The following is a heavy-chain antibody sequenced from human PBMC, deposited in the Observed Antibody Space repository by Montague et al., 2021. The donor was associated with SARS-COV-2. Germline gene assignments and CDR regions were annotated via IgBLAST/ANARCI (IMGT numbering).Heavy chain of an antibody. CDR1: GDSVSSNSAA. V-gene: IGHV6-1*01. CDR2: TYYRSKWYN. CDR3: ARDLKPPGDILTGYLPYYYYMDV. D-gene: IGHD3-9*01. J-gene: IGHJ6*03. Sequence: CAISGDSVSSNSAAWNWIRQSPSRGLEWLGRTYYRSKWYNDYAVSVKNRITINPDISKNQFSLQLNSVTPEDTTVYYCARDLKPPGDILTGYLPYYYYMDVWGKGTTVTVSS.